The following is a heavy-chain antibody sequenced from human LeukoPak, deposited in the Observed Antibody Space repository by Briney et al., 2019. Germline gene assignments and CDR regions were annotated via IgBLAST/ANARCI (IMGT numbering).Heavy chain of an antibody. CDR1: GYTFTGYY. J-gene: IGHJ6*03. CDR2: INPNSGGT. V-gene: IGHV1-2*02. D-gene: IGHD6-13*01. Sequence: ASVKVSCKASGYTFTGYYMHWVRQAPGQGLEWMGWINPNSGGTNYAQKFQGRVTMTRDTSISTAYMELSRLRSDNTAVYYCARADLMQQLVPTPTLMDVWGKGTTVTISS. CDR3: ARADLMQQLVPTPTLMDV.